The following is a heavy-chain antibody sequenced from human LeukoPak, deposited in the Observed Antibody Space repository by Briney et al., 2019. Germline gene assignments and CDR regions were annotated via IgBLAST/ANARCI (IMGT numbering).Heavy chain of an antibody. CDR1: GYTFTSYY. V-gene: IGHV1-46*01. Sequence: ASVKVSCKASGYTFTSYYMHWVRQAPGQGLEWMGIINPSGGSTSYAQKFQGRVTMTRDTSTSTVYMELSSLRSEDTAVYYCARELASSSGYTSGFDYWGQGTLVTVSS. CDR3: ARELASSSGYTSGFDY. J-gene: IGHJ4*02. D-gene: IGHD3-22*01. CDR2: INPSGGST.